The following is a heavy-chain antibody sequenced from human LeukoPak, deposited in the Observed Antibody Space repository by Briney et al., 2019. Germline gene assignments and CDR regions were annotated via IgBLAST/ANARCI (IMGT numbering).Heavy chain of an antibody. CDR3: VKRWGNGDNDFGY. D-gene: IGHD4-17*01. CDR1: GFIFSKYG. Sequence: GGSLRLSCSVSGFIFSKYGMHWVRQAPGKGLEYVSAISSSGYTTYYVDSVEGRFTISRDNSKNTLFLQMSSLRVEDTAVYYCVKRWGNGDNDFGYWGQGTLVTVSS. J-gene: IGHJ4*02. CDR2: ISSSGYTT. V-gene: IGHV3-64D*06.